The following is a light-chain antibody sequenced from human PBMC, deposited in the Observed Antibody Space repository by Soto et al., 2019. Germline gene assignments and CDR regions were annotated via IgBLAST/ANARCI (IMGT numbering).Light chain of an antibody. CDR1: QSVSSN. V-gene: IGKV3-15*01. Sequence: EIVMTQSPATLSVSPGERATLSCRASQSVSSNLAWYQQKPGQAPRLLIYGTSTRATGIPARFSGSGSGTEFTLTISSPQSEDFAVYYCQQYNNSPPLTFGQATTVESK. CDR3: QQYNNSPPLT. CDR2: GTS. J-gene: IGKJ1*01.